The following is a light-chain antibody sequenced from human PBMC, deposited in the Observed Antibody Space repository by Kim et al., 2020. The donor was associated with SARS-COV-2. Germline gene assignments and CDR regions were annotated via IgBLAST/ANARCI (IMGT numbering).Light chain of an antibody. CDR2: NNN. V-gene: IGLV1-44*01. J-gene: IGLJ3*02. CDR1: SSNIGSNP. CDR3: AAWDDSLTGWV. Sequence: QRGTISCSGSSSNIGSNPVNGYQQLPGTAPKLLVYNNNQRPSGVPDRFSDSKSGTSASLALSGRQSEDEADYYCAAWDDSLTGWVFGGGTKLTVL.